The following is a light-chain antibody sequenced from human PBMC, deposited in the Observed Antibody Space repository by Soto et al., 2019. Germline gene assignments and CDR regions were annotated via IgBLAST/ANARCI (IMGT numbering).Light chain of an antibody. CDR1: QSVSSSY. CDR3: QNYGSSRT. CDR2: GTS. J-gene: IGKJ1*01. Sequence: EIVLTQSPGTLSLSPGERATLACRASQSVSSSYLGWYQQKPGQAPRLLIWGTSNRAGGIPDRFSGSGSGTEFTLTINRLAPEDFAVYYCQNYGSSRTFGQGTKVDIK. V-gene: IGKV3-20*01.